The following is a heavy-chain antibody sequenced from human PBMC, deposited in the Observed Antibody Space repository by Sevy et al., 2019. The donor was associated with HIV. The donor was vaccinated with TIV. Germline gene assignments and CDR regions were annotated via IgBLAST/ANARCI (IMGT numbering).Heavy chain of an antibody. J-gene: IGHJ4*02. CDR1: GGSFSGYY. V-gene: IGHV4-34*01. Sequence: SETLSLTCAVYGGSFSGYYWSWIRQPPGKGLEWIGEINHSGSTNYNPSLKSRVTISVDTSKNQFSLKLSSVTAADTAVYYCADGRYYYDSSGYYGEYYFDYWGQGTLVTVSS. CDR3: ADGRYYYDSSGYYGEYYFDY. D-gene: IGHD3-22*01. CDR2: INHSGST.